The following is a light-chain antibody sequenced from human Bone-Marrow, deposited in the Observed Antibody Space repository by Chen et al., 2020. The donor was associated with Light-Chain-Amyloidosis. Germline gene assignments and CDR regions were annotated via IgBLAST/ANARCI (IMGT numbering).Light chain of an antibody. CDR1: DLPTKY. Sequence: SYELTQPPSVSVSPGQTARITCSGDDLPTKYAYWYQQKPGQAPVLVIHRDTERPSGISERFSGSSSGTKATLTISGVQAEEEDDYHCQSADSSGTYEVIFGGGTKLTVL. CDR3: QSADSSGTYEVI. CDR2: RDT. J-gene: IGLJ2*01. V-gene: IGLV3-25*02.